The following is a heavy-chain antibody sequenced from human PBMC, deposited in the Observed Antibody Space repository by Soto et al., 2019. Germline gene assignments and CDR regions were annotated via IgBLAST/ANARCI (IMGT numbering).Heavy chain of an antibody. D-gene: IGHD3-3*01. Sequence: QVHLKESGPGVVKPSGTLSLTCTVSGVSIISNNWWSWVRQSPEKKLEWIGEIHFSGVTNDNPSLKSRLSISMDQSKNQFSLTLYSATAADTAVYYCARGGFGDTGVDLEAYHTLDLWGEGTAVSVSS. J-gene: IGHJ6*04. CDR3: ARGGFGDTGVDLEAYHTLDL. V-gene: IGHV4-4*02. CDR1: GVSIISNNW. CDR2: IHFSGVT.